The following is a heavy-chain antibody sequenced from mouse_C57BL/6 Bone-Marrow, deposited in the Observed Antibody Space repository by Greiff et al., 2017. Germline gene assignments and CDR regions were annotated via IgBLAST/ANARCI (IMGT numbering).Heavy chain of an antibody. CDR3: TITTVVAGGY. Sequence: EVKLEESGGGLVQPGGSMKLSCVASGFTFSNYWMNWVRQSPEKGLEWVAQIRLKSDNYATDYAESVKGRFTISRDDSKSSVYLQMNNLRAEDTGIYYCTITTVVAGGYWGQGTTLTVSS. CDR2: IRLKSDNYAT. D-gene: IGHD1-1*01. J-gene: IGHJ2*01. V-gene: IGHV6-3*01. CDR1: GFTFSNYW.